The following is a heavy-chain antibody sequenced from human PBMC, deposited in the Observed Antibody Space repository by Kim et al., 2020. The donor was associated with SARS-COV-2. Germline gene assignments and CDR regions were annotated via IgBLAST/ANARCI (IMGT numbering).Heavy chain of an antibody. V-gene: IGHV3-30*04. CDR3: ARSMGGSYRNWFDP. CDR1: GFTFSSYA. CDR2: ISYDGSNK. J-gene: IGHJ5*02. Sequence: GSLRLSCAASGFTFSSYAMHWVRQAPGKGLEWVAVISYDGSNKYYADSVKGRFTISRDNSKNTLYLQMNSLRAEDTAVYYCARSMGGSYRNWFDPWGQGTLVTVSS. D-gene: IGHD1-26*01.